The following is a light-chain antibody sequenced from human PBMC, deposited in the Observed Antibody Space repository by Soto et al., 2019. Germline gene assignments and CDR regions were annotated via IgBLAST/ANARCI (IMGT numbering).Light chain of an antibody. CDR1: QSVSSN. V-gene: IGKV3-15*01. J-gene: IGKJ1*01. Sequence: EIVMTQSPATLSVSPGERATLSCRASQSVSSNLAWYQQKPGQAPRLLIYGASTRATGIPARFSGSGSGTELTLTISSLQSEDFTVYYCQQYNNWPPWTFGQGTKVHIK. CDR3: QQYNNWPPWT. CDR2: GAS.